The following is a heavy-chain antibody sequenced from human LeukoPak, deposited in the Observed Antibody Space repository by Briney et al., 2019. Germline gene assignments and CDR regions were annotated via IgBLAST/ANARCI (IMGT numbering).Heavy chain of an antibody. CDR1: GGSISSGTFY. J-gene: IGHJ4*02. CDR2: IYDSGTS. CDR3: ARDNEVWGYFDY. Sequence: SETLSLTCTVSGGSISSGTFYWNWIRQFPGKGLEWIGYIYDSGTSFYNPSLKSRVSMSADTSKNQFSLFLRSVTAADTAVYYCARDNEVWGYFDYWGQGTLVTVSS. D-gene: IGHD7-27*01. V-gene: IGHV4-31*03.